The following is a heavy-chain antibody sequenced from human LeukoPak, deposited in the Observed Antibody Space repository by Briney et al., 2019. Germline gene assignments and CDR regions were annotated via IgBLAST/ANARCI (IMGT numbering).Heavy chain of an antibody. CDR1: GGSFSAYY. CDR2: INHSGSI. Sequence: SETLSLTCAVYGGSFSAYYWTWIRQPPGKGLEWIGEINHSGSINYNPSLKSRVTISVDTSKNQFSLKLSSVTAADTAVYYCARDLGFGSKWAHDYWGQGTLVTVSS. V-gene: IGHV4-34*01. J-gene: IGHJ4*02. CDR3: ARDLGFGSKWAHDY. D-gene: IGHD3-10*01.